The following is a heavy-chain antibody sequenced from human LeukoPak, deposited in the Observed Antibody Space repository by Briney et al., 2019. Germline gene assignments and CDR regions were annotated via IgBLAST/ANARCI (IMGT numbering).Heavy chain of an antibody. D-gene: IGHD5-18*01. V-gene: IGHV3-74*01. CDR3: AREVDTAMVNDY. J-gene: IGHJ4*02. CDR1: GFTFISYW. Sequence: GGSLLLSCAASGFTFISYWMHWVRQAPGKGLVWVSRINSDGSSTSYADSVKGRFTISRDNAKNTLYLQMNSLRAEDTAVYYCAREVDTAMVNDYWGQGTLVTVSS. CDR2: INSDGSST.